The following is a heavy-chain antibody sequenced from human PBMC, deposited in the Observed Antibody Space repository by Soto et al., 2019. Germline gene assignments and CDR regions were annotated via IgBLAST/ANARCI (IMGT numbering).Heavy chain of an antibody. CDR2: INPDSDNT. CDR3: ARGRRYCTTTSCYPPALFPYGMDV. CDR1: GYTFTNYD. J-gene: IGHJ6*02. Sequence: ASVKVSCKTSGYTFTNYDINWVRQAAGQGLEWMGWINPDSDNTGYAQKFQGRVTMTRDTSISTAYMELNSLRSEDAAVYYCARGRRYCTTTSCYPPALFPYGMDVWGQGTTVTVSS. V-gene: IGHV1-8*01. D-gene: IGHD2-2*01.